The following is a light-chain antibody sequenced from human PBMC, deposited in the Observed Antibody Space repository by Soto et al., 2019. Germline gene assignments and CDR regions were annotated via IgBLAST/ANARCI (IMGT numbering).Light chain of an antibody. CDR2: DVY. Sequence: SVLTQPRSVSGSPGQSVTISCTGTSSNVGGYNYVSCYQHHPGKAPKLVIYDVYNRPSGVPDRFSGSKSDNTASLTISGLQAEDEADYYCCSYAGSNTFYVFGTGTKVTVL. CDR3: CSYAGSNTFYV. CDR1: SSNVGGYNY. V-gene: IGLV2-11*01. J-gene: IGLJ1*01.